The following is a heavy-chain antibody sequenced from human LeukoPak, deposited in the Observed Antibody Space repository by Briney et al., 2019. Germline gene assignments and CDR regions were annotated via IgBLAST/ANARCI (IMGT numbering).Heavy chain of an antibody. CDR2: IRSKAYGGTT. J-gene: IGHJ4*02. V-gene: IGHV3-49*05. CDR3: TREGAYDQFDY. D-gene: IGHD5-12*01. Sequence: NPGGSLRLSCTASGFTFGDYAMSWFRQAPGKGLEWVGFIRSKAYGGTTEYAASVKGRFTISRDDSKGIAYLQMNSLKTEDTAVYYCTREGAYDQFDYWGQGTLVTVSS. CDR1: GFTFGDYA.